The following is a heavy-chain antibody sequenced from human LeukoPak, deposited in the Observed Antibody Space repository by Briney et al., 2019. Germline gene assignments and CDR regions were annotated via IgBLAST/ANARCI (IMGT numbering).Heavy chain of an antibody. D-gene: IGHD6-19*01. J-gene: IGHJ4*02. CDR3: ARAEKAVTGTLDY. CDR2: MYNRGST. V-gene: IGHV4-59*01. CDR1: VDSISNDY. Sequence: SETLSLTCTVSVDSISNDYWSWIRQSPGKELEWIGYMYNRGSTIYNPPLKSRVTISTDTSKNQFSLRLTSVTAADTAVYYCARAEKAVTGTLDYWGQGTLITVSS.